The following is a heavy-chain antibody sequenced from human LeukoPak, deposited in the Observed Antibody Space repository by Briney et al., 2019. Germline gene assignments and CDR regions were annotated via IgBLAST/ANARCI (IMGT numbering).Heavy chain of an antibody. CDR1: GFTFSSYW. Sequence: GGSLRLSCVASGFTFSSYWMHWVRQAPGKGLERVSRINEDASTITYADSVKGRFTISRENAMNTLYLQMNSLRAEDTAVYYCVRDLILVWTPGDDFDHWGQGTLVTVSS. J-gene: IGHJ4*02. CDR3: VRDLILVWTPGDDFDH. V-gene: IGHV3-74*03. CDR2: INEDASTI. D-gene: IGHD3-16*01.